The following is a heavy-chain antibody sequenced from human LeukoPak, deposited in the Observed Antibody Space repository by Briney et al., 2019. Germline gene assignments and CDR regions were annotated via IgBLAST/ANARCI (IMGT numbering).Heavy chain of an antibody. D-gene: IGHD2-2*01. CDR2: MNPNSGNT. CDR1: GYTFTSYD. V-gene: IGHV1-8*03. J-gene: IGHJ5*02. Sequence: GASVKVSCKASGYTFTSYDINWVRQATGQGLEWMGWMNPNSGNTGYAQKFQGRVTITRNTSISTAYMELSSLRSEDTAVYYCARTFRRCCSSTSCYENWFDPWGQGTLVTVSS. CDR3: ARTFRRCCSSTSCYENWFDP.